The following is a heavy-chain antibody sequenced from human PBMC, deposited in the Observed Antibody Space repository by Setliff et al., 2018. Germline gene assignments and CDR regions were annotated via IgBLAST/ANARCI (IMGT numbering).Heavy chain of an antibody. D-gene: IGHD3-10*01. Sequence: PSETLSLTCAVYDGSFSDYYWGWIRQPPGKGLEWIGEINHYGSTSYKSSLKSRVTISVDTSKTQFSLKLSSVTAADTAVYYCARRWNFGPYGSGIHDGFDMWGQGTMVTVSS. CDR2: INHYGST. CDR1: DGSFSDYY. J-gene: IGHJ3*02. V-gene: IGHV4-34*01. CDR3: ARRWNFGPYGSGIHDGFDM.